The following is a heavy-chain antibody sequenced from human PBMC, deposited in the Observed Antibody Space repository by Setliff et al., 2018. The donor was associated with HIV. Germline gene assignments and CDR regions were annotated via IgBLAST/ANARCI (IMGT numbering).Heavy chain of an antibody. CDR3: ARETAGGHWDEY. D-gene: IGHD6-19*01. Sequence: VKVSCKTSGYAFTSFQLHWVRQAPGQGLEWLGGIVPSSGDTNYAQKFRGRVTMTRDMSTTTVYMDLNSLTSEDTAVYYCARETAGGHWDEYWGQGTLVTVSS. CDR2: IVPSSGDT. J-gene: IGHJ4*02. V-gene: IGHV1-46*01. CDR1: GYAFTSFQ.